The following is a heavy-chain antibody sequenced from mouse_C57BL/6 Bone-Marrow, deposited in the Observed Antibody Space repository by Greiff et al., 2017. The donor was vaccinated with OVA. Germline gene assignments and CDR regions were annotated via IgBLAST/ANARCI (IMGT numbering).Heavy chain of an antibody. CDR3: TTGGVDGYEYFDV. Sequence: VQLQQSGAELVRPGASVKLSCTASGFNIKDYYMHWVKQRPEQGLEWIGRIDPEDGDTEYAPKFQGKATMTADTSSNTAYLQLSSLTSEDTAVYYCTTGGVDGYEYFDVWGTGTTVTVSA. D-gene: IGHD2-2*01. J-gene: IGHJ1*03. V-gene: IGHV14-1*01. CDR1: GFNIKDYY. CDR2: IDPEDGDT.